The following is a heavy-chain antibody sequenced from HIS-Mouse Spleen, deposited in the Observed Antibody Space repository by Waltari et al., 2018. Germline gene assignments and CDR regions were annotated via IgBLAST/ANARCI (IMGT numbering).Heavy chain of an antibody. J-gene: IGHJ2*01. V-gene: IGHV4-39*07. CDR1: GGSISSSSYY. CDR3: AREIPYSSSWYDWYFDL. Sequence: QLQLQESGPGLVKPSETLSLTCTVSGGSISSSSYYWGWIRQPPGKGLEWIGSMYYRGSTYYNPSLQSRVTISVDTSKNQFSLKLSSVTAADTAVYYCAREIPYSSSWYDWYFDLWGRGTLVTVSS. CDR2: MYYRGST. D-gene: IGHD6-13*01.